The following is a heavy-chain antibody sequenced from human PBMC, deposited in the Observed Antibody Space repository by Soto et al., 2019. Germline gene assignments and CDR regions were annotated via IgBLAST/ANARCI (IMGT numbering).Heavy chain of an antibody. V-gene: IGHV4-34*01. CDR1: GGSFSGYY. CDR3: ARLPTRRVPAARIDY. Sequence: QVQLQQWGAGLLKPSETLSLTCAVYGGSFSGYYWSWIRQPPGKGLEWIGEINHSGSTNYNPSLKSRVTISVDTSKNQFSLKLSSVTAADTAVYYCARLPTRRVPAARIDYWGQGTLVTVSS. J-gene: IGHJ4*02. CDR2: INHSGST. D-gene: IGHD2-2*01.